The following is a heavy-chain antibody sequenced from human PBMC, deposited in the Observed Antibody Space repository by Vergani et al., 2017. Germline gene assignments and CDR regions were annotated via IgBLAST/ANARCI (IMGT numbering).Heavy chain of an antibody. J-gene: IGHJ6*01. CDR3: ARVMYRDEASTGYRLEWMDV. CDR2: IYSTGST. V-gene: IGHV4-59*13. D-gene: IGHD3-9*01. Sequence: QVQLEESGPGLVKPSETLSLTCTVSGGSFNTYYWSWIRQSPGKGLEWIGYIYSTGSTNYNPSLNSRFTMSVDTSKNQFSLKLRSVTAADTAVYFCARVMYRDEASTGYRLEWMDVWGQGTTVTISS. CDR1: GGSFNTYY.